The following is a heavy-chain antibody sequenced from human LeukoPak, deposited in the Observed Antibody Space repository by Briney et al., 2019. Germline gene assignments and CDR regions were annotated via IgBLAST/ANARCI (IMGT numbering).Heavy chain of an antibody. CDR1: GFTFSDYD. CDR3: ARHWL. V-gene: IGHV3-23*01. D-gene: IGHD5-12*01. J-gene: IGHJ4*02. CDR2: IGKSGDNT. Sequence: GGSLRLSCAASGFTFSDYDMAWVRQAPGKGLEWVSTIGKSGDNTFYADSVRGRFTISRDNSKNTLYLQMNNLRADDAAVYYCARHWLWGQGTLVTVSS.